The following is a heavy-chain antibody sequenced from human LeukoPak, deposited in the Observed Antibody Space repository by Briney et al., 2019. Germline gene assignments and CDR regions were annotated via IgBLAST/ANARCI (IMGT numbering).Heavy chain of an antibody. CDR1: GGSVRSSSYF. J-gene: IGHJ5*02. V-gene: IGHV4-39*07. Sequence: SETLSLTCTVSGGSVRSSSYFWGWIRQPPGKGLEWIGSVYYSGRTYYNPSLKSRVTISIDTSKNQVSLKLSSVTAADTAVYYCARGSKYDFWSGYYRWFDPWGQGTLVTVSS. CDR3: ARGSKYDFWSGYYRWFDP. D-gene: IGHD3-3*01. CDR2: VYYSGRT.